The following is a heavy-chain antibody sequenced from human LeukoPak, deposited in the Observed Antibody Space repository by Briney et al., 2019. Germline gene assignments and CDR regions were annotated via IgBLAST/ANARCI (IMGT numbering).Heavy chain of an antibody. D-gene: IGHD5/OR15-5a*01. J-gene: IGHJ4*02. CDR2: ISSSSSYI. Sequence: GGSLRLSCAASGFTFSSYSMNWVRQAPGKGLEWVSSISSSSSYIYYADSVKGRFTISRDNAKNSLYLQMNSLRAEDTAVYYCAKAPILVSGSLDYWGQGILVTVSS. CDR1: GFTFSSYS. CDR3: AKAPILVSGSLDY. V-gene: IGHV3-21*01.